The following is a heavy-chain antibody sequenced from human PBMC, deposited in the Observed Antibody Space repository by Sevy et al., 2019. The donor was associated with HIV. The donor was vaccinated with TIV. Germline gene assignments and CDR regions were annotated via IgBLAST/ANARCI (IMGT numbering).Heavy chain of an antibody. CDR3: ARGFIVVVPAAMSEPYYMDV. V-gene: IGHV4-59*01. CDR1: GGSISSYY. Sequence: SETLSLTCTVSGGSISSYYWSWIRQPPGKGLEWIGYIYYSGSTNYNPSLKSRVTISVDTSKNQFSLKLSSVTAADTAVYYCARGFIVVVPAAMSEPYYMDVWGKGTTVTVSS. D-gene: IGHD2-2*01. CDR2: IYYSGST. J-gene: IGHJ6*03.